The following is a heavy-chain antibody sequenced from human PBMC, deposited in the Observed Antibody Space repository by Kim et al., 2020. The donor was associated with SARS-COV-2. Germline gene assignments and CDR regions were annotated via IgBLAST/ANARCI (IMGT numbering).Heavy chain of an antibody. D-gene: IGHD1-20*01. CDR2: IWYDGSNK. V-gene: IGHV3-33*01. Sequence: GGSLRLSCAASGFTFSSYGMHWVRQAPGKGLEWVAVIWYDGSNKYYADSVKGRFTISRDNSKNTLYLQMNSLRAEDTAVYYCARDEHIRSYYYGMDVWGQGTTVTVSS. J-gene: IGHJ6*02. CDR1: GFTFSSYG. CDR3: ARDEHIRSYYYGMDV.